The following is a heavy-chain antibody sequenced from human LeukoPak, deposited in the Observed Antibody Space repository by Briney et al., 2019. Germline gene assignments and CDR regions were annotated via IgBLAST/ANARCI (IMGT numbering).Heavy chain of an antibody. CDR1: GSTFSNYE. J-gene: IGHJ4*02. CDR2: ISTSGSTI. Sequence: GGSLRLSCAASGSTFSNYEVTWVRQAPGKGLEWVSYISTSGSTIYYADSVKGRFTVSRDNAKNSVYLQMNSLRAEDTAVYYCATGTIYYWGQGALVTVSS. D-gene: IGHD1-1*01. CDR3: ATGTIYY. V-gene: IGHV3-48*03.